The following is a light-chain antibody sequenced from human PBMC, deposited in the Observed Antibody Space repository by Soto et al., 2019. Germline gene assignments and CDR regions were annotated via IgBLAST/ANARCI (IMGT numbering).Light chain of an antibody. CDR2: DVS. CDR3: SSYTSSSIYV. V-gene: IGLV2-14*01. Sequence: PASVSGSPGQSITISCTGTSIDVGGYHYVSWYQQHPGKAPKLMIYDVSNRPSGVSNRFSGSKSGNTASLTISGLQAEDEADYYCSSYTSSSIYVFGTGTKVTVL. J-gene: IGLJ1*01. CDR1: SIDVGGYHY.